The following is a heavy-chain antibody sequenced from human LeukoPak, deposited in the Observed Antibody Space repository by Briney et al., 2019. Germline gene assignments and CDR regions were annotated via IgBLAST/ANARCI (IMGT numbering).Heavy chain of an antibody. D-gene: IGHD3-3*01. CDR1: GYTFTSYD. J-gene: IGHJ6*02. V-gene: IGHV1-8*01. Sequence: GASVKVSCKASGYTFTSYDINWVRQATGQGLEWMGWMNPNSGNTGYAQKFQGRVTMTRNTSISTAYMELSSLRSEDTAVYYCARGGRYYDFWSGYYSGYYYYGMDVWGQGTTVTVSS. CDR3: ARGGRYYDFWSGYYSGYYYYGMDV. CDR2: MNPNSGNT.